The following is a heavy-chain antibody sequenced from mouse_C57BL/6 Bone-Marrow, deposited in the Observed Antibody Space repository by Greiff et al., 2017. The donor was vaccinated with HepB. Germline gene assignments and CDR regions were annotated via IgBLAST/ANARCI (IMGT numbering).Heavy chain of an antibody. V-gene: IGHV1-53*01. CDR2: INPRNGGT. CDR1: GYTFTSYW. D-gene: IGHD2-3*01. Sequence: QVQLKQPGTELVKPGASVKLSCKASGYTFTSYWIHWVKQRPGQGLEWIGNINPRNGGTDYSEKFKSKATLTVDKSSSTAYMQLSSLSSEESAAYYCARGWLPYAKDNWGQGNSGTVSA. J-gene: IGHJ4*01. CDR3: ARGWLPYAKDN.